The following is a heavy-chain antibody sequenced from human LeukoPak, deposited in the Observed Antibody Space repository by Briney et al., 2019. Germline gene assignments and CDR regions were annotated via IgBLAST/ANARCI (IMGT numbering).Heavy chain of an antibody. CDR3: AKDQRPYYGSGSYFSWFDP. Sequence: GRSLRLSCAASGFTFSSYAMHWVRQAPGKGLEWVAVISYDGSNKYYADSVKGRFTISRDNSKNTLYLQMNSLRAEDTAVYYRAKDQRPYYGSGSYFSWFDPWGQGTLVTVSS. CDR1: GFTFSSYA. J-gene: IGHJ5*02. D-gene: IGHD3-10*01. CDR2: ISYDGSNK. V-gene: IGHV3-30-3*01.